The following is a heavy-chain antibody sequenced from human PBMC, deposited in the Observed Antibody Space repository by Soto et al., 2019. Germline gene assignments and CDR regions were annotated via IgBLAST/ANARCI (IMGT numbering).Heavy chain of an antibody. CDR2: ISAYNGNT. D-gene: IGHD3-3*01. Sequence: ASVKVSCKASGYTFTSYGISWVRQAPGQGLEWMGWISAYNGNTNYAQKLQGRVTMTTDTSTSTAYMELRSLRSDDTAVYYCARDRGKDYDFWSGYPYGMDVWGQGTKVTGSS. V-gene: IGHV1-18*01. CDR1: GYTFTSYG. CDR3: ARDRGKDYDFWSGYPYGMDV. J-gene: IGHJ6*02.